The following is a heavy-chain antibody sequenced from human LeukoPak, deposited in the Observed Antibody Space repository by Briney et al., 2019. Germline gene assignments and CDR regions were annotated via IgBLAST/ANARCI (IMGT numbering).Heavy chain of an antibody. V-gene: IGHV4-39*02. CDR1: GGSISSSSYY. J-gene: IGHJ4*02. D-gene: IGHD3-10*01. Sequence: PSETLSLTCTVSGGSISSSSYYWGWIRQPPGKGLEWIGSIYYSGSTYYNPSLKSRVTISVDTSKNQFSLKLSSVTAADTAVYYCAREAQELEIPTFDYWGQGTLVTVSS. CDR3: AREAQELEIPTFDY. CDR2: IYYSGST.